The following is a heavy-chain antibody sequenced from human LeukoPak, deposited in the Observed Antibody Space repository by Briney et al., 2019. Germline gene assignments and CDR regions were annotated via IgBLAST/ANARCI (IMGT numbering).Heavy chain of an antibody. CDR1: GGSISSGASD. D-gene: IGHD3-22*01. CDR2: INHSGST. J-gene: IGHJ2*01. CDR3: ARAARQGFTMIVVPFFYFDL. V-gene: IGHV4-31*03. Sequence: SETLSLTCTVSGGSISSGASDWGWIRQHPKRGLEWVGYINHSGSTYYNPSLGSRVTTSVDTSKNQFSLKLSSVTAADSAVYYCARAARQGFTMIVVPFFYFDLWGRGTLVTVST.